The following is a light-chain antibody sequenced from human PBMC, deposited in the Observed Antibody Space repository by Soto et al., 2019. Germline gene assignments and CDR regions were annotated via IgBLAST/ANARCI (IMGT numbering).Light chain of an antibody. CDR1: SSDVGGYNY. CDR2: EVN. J-gene: IGLJ1*01. CDR3: SSYGGYNNVV. Sequence: QSALTQPPSASGSPGQSVAISCTGTSSDVGGYNYVSWYQQHPGKAPKLMIYEVNKRPSGVPDRFSGSKSGNTASLTVSGLQAEDEGTYYCSSYGGYNNVVFGTGTKLTVL. V-gene: IGLV2-8*01.